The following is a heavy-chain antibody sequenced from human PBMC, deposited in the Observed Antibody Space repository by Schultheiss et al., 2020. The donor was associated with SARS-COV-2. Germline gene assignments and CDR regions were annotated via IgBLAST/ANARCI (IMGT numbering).Heavy chain of an antibody. J-gene: IGHJ4*02. CDR3: ASTIKALPDTAMPRGLYYFDY. V-gene: IGHV4-39*07. Sequence: SETLSLTCTVSGGSISSSSYYWGWIRQPPGKGLEWIGSIYYSGSTNYNPSLKSRVTISVDTSKNQFSLKLSSVTAADTAVYYCASTIKALPDTAMPRGLYYFDYWGQGTLVTVSS. CDR1: GGSISSSSYY. CDR2: IYYSGST. D-gene: IGHD5-18*01.